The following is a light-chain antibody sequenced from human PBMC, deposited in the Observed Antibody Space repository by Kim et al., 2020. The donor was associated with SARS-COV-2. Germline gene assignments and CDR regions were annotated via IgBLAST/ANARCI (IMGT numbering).Light chain of an antibody. V-gene: IGLV2-18*02. CDR3: SSYTSSSTWV. Sequence: GQSVTISCTGTSSDIGSYNRVSWYQQPPGTAPQLMIYEVSNRPSGVPDRFSGSKSGNTASLTISGLQAEDEADYYCSSYTSSSTWVFGGGTQLTVL. CDR1: SSDIGSYNR. CDR2: EVS. J-gene: IGLJ3*02.